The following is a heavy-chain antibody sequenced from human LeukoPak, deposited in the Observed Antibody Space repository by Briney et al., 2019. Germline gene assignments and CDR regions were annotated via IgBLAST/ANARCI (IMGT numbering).Heavy chain of an antibody. CDR2: INHSGSA. CDR1: GGSFRGYY. J-gene: IGHJ4*02. V-gene: IGHV4-34*01. D-gene: IGHD5-12*01. Sequence: SESLSLTRAVYGGSFRGYYGSSTPHPPGKGVVWIGEINHSGSANSNPSLKSRVTISVDTSKNQFSLKLSSVTAADTAVYYCARVGYSGYVAYWGQGTLVTVSS. CDR3: ARVGYSGYVAY.